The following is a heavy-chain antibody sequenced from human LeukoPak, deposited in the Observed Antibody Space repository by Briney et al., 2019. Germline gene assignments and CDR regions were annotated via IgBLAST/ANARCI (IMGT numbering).Heavy chain of an antibody. D-gene: IGHD1-26*01. CDR2: ITSSGSTV. V-gene: IGHV3-48*03. Sequence: GGSLRLSCAASGFTFRSYGMNWVRQAPGKGLEWVSYITSSGSTVYYADSVKGRFTISRDNAKTSLYLQMNSLRAEDTAVYYCASEFIVGATFDYWGQGTLVTVSS. J-gene: IGHJ4*02. CDR1: GFTFRSYG. CDR3: ASEFIVGATFDY.